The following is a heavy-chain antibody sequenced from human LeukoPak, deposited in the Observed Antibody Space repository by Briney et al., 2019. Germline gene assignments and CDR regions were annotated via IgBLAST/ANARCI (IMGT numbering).Heavy chain of an antibody. J-gene: IGHJ4*02. V-gene: IGHV4-34*01. CDR3: ARGYGEYSGYDYVYYFDY. CDR2: INHSGST. CDR1: GGSFSGYY. Sequence: PSETLSLTCAVYGGSFSGYYWSWIRQPPGKGLEWIGEINHSGSTNYNPSLKSQVTISVDTSKNQFSLRLSSVTAADTAVYYCARGYGEYSGYDYVYYFDYWGQGTLVTVSS. D-gene: IGHD5-12*01.